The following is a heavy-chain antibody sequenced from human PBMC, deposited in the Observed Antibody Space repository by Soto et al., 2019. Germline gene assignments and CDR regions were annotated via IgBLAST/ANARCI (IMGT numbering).Heavy chain of an antibody. CDR3: ASARVVAILPDIY. V-gene: IGHV3-21*02. CDR1: GFSFSLYT. J-gene: IGHJ4*02. D-gene: IGHD2-21*01. CDR2: LDSGSSTI. Sequence: EVQLVQSGGGLVKPGGSLRLSCAASGFSFSLYTMNWVRQAPGKGLEWVASLDSGSSTIHYAESMKGRFTISRDNAKKSLYLQMNSLRAEDTAVYYCASARVVAILPDIYWGQGTLVTVSS.